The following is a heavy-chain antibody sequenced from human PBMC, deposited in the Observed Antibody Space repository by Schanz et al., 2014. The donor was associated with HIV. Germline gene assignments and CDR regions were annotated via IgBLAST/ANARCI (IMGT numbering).Heavy chain of an antibody. CDR1: GYTFTSYD. D-gene: IGHD2-15*01. J-gene: IGHJ6*02. V-gene: IGHV1-18*01. CDR3: ARWGRGCSGGSCYWGYYGMDV. Sequence: QVNLVLSGPEVKKPGASVRVSCKASGYTFTSYDINWVRQAPGQGLEWMGWISAYKGNTNYAQKLQGRVTMTTDTSTNTAYMELRRLRSDDTAVYYCARWGRGCSGGSCYWGYYGMDVWGQGTTVTVSS. CDR2: ISAYKGNT.